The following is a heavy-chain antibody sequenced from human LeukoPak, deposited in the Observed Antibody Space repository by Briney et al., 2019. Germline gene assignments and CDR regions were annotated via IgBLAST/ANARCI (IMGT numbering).Heavy chain of an antibody. CDR1: AFTVSNKY. Sequence: PGGSLRLSCADSAFTVSNKYMSWVRQAPGKGLEWVSVIYSDDRTYYADSMKGRFTISRDNSKNMLSLQMNSLRVEDTAMYFCAKDIQLSTWGLGTMVTVSS. J-gene: IGHJ3*01. CDR2: IYSDDRT. V-gene: IGHV3-53*01. CDR3: AKDIQLST. D-gene: IGHD5-24*01.